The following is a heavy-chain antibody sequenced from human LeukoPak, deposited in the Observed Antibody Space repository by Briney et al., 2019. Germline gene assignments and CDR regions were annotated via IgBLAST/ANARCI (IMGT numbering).Heavy chain of an antibody. CDR2: ISAYNGNT. V-gene: IGHV1-18*01. CDR3: ARVGFWSDYYTPFDY. CDR1: GYTFTSYG. J-gene: IGHJ4*02. Sequence: ASVKVSCKASGYTFTSYGISWVRQAPGQGLEWMGWISAYNGNTNCAQKLQGRVTMTTDTSTSTAYMELRSLRSDDTAVYYCARVGFWSDYYTPFDYWGQGTLVTVSS. D-gene: IGHD3-3*01.